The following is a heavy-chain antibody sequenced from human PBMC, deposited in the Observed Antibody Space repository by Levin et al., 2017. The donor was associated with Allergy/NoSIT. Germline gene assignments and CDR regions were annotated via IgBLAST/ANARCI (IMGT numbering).Heavy chain of an antibody. CDR2: ISPSGTTI. CDR3: ARGPRPMRHFDC. Sequence: GGSLRLSCTASGFTFSSYSMNWVRQAPGKGLEWVSYISPSGTTIYYADSVKGRFTISRDNAYDSLYLQMNRLRDDATAMYYCARGPRPMRHFDCWRQGTLVTVSS. CDR1: GFTFSSYS. V-gene: IGHV3-48*02. J-gene: IGHJ4*02.